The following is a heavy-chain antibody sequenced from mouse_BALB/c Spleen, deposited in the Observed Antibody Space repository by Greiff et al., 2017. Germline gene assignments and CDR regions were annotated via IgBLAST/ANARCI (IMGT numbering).Heavy chain of an antibody. J-gene: IGHJ4*01. CDR1: GYSITSDYA. CDR2: ISYSGST. Sequence: EVQLQESGPGLVKPSQSLSLTCTVTGYSITSDYAWNWIRQFPGNKLEWMGYISYSGSTSYNPSLKSRISITRDTSKNQFFLQLNSVTTEDTATYYCARGGNYPCYAMDYWGQGTSVTVSS. CDR3: ARGGNYPCYAMDY. D-gene: IGHD2-1*01. V-gene: IGHV3-2*02.